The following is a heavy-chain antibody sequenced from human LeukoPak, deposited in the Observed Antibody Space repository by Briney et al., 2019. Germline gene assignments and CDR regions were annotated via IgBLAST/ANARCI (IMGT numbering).Heavy chain of an antibody. D-gene: IGHD3-3*02. V-gene: IGHV3-23*01. Sequence: RGSLRLSCVASGFTFSSYAMSWVRPAPGEGLEWVSAISGSGGSTYYADSVKGRFTISRDNSKNTLYLQMNSLRAEDTAVYYCAKDSIFGVVILDPAFDCWGQGTLVTVSS. CDR1: GFTFSSYA. CDR2: ISGSGGST. CDR3: AKDSIFGVVILDPAFDC. J-gene: IGHJ4*02.